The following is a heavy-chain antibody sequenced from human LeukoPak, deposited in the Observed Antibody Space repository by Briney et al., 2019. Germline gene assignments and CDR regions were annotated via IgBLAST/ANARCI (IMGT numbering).Heavy chain of an antibody. CDR3: ARVGIVGANHDAFDI. D-gene: IGHD1-26*01. J-gene: IGHJ3*02. CDR2: IGTAGDT. V-gene: IGHV3-13*01. Sequence: GGSLRLSCAASGFTFSSYDMHWVRQATGKGLEWVSAIGTAGDTYYPGSVKGRFTISRENAKNSLYLQMNSLRAGDTAVYYCARVGIVGANHDAFDIWGQGTMVTVSS. CDR1: GFTFSSYD.